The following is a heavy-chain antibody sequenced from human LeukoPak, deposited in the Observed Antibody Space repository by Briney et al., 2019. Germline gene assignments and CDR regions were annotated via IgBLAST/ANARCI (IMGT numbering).Heavy chain of an antibody. CDR1: GGSIGSYY. CDR2: IYYSGST. J-gene: IGHJ3*02. CDR3: AGLVITDAFDI. Sequence: SETLSLTCTVSGGSIGSYYWSWIRQPPGMGLEWIGYIYYSGSTNYNPSLKSRVTISVDTSKNQFSLKLSSVTAADTAVYYCAGLVITDAFDIWGQGTMVTVSS. V-gene: IGHV4-59*01. D-gene: IGHD3-22*01.